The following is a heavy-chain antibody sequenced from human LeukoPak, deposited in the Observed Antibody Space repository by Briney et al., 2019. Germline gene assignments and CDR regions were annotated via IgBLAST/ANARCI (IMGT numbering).Heavy chain of an antibody. Sequence: SETLSLTCTVSGGSISSSSYYWGWIRQPPGKGLEWIGSIYYSGSSYYNPSLKSRVTISVDTSKNQFSLKLSSVTAADTAVYYCARDSIGTTVTSTAPNRFDPWGQGTLVTVSS. CDR2: IYYSGSS. CDR3: ARDSIGTTVTSTAPNRFDP. D-gene: IGHD4-17*01. CDR1: GGSISSSSYY. J-gene: IGHJ5*02. V-gene: IGHV4-39*07.